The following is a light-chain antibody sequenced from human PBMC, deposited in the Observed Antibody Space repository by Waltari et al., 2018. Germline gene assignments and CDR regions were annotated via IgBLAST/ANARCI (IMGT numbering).Light chain of an antibody. CDR2: EVS. V-gene: IGLV2-23*02. CDR3: CSYAGDSIYV. J-gene: IGLJ1*01. CDR1: SSDDGSNNF. Sequence: QSALTQPASVSGSPGPSITISCTGTSSDDGSNNFVPWYQQYPGKAPKLMIFEVSKRPSGVSNRFSGSKSGYTASLTISGLQAEDEADYYCCSYAGDSIYVFGTGTKVTVL.